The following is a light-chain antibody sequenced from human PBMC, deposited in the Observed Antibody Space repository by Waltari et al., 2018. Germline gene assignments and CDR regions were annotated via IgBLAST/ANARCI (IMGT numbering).Light chain of an antibody. CDR1: SSDIGGYNR. V-gene: IGLV2-14*01. J-gene: IGLJ1*01. CDR3: SSYASSSTYI. Sequence: QAALTQSPSVSGSPGQSVTISCTGTSSDIGGYNRVSWYQQHPGKAPKLMIYEVSKRPAGVSDRFSGSKSGNTASRTISGLQAEDEADYYCSSYASSSTYIFGAGTRLTVL. CDR2: EVS.